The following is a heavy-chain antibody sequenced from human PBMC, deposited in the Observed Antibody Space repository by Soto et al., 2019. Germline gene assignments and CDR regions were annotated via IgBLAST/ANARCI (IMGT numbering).Heavy chain of an antibody. CDR2: VYTTGST. D-gene: IGHD3-3*02. V-gene: IGHV4-4*07. Sequence: TVTGGSINTYYWSWIRQSAGKGLEWIGRVYTTGSTNYNPSLKSRVTISVDTSRNQFSLSLRSVTAADTAVYYCARDFNSIFDDFADMRWNFDPWVQGTLVTVSS. CDR3: ARDFNSIFDDFADMRWNFDP. J-gene: IGHJ5*02. CDR1: GGSINTYY.